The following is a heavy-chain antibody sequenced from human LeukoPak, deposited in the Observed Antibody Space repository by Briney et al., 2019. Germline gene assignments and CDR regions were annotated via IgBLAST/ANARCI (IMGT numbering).Heavy chain of an antibody. V-gene: IGHV7-4-1*02. CDR1: EYTFTNYA. Sequence: ASVKVSCKASEYTFTNYAINWVRQAPGQGLEWMGWINTNTGNPTYARGFTGRFVFSLDTSVSTAYLQISSLKAEDTAVYYCARDISDYVWGSYRYTGPFFDYWGQGTLVTVSS. J-gene: IGHJ4*02. CDR2: INTNTGNP. CDR3: ARDISDYVWGSYRYTGPFFDY. D-gene: IGHD3-16*02.